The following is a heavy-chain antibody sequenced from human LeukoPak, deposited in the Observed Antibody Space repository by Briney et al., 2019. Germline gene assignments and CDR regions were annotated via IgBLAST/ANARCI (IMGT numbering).Heavy chain of an antibody. CDR3: TRDDFGIKTDWEDYYYMDV. J-gene: IGHJ6*03. CDR1: GGSISSYY. D-gene: IGHD3-3*01. V-gene: IGHV4-4*08. CDR2: IYYSGTT. Sequence: SETLSLTCTVSGGSISSYYWSWIRQPPGKGMEWIGYIYYSGTTDYNPPLKSRVTISIDTSKNQFSLNLRSVSAADTAVYYCTRDDFGIKTDWEDYYYMDVWGKGTTVTVSS.